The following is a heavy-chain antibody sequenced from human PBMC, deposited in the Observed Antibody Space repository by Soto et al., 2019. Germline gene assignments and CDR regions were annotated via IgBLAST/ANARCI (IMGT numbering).Heavy chain of an antibody. CDR1: GYTLTELS. J-gene: IGHJ4*02. V-gene: IGHV1-24*01. Sequence: ASVKVSCKVSGYTLTELSMHWVRQAPGKGLEWMGGFDPEDGETIYAQKFQGRVTMTEDTSTDTAYMELSSLRSEDTAVYYCATVPYYDFWSGYYNFDYWGQGTLVTVSS. D-gene: IGHD3-3*01. CDR2: FDPEDGET. CDR3: ATVPYYDFWSGYYNFDY.